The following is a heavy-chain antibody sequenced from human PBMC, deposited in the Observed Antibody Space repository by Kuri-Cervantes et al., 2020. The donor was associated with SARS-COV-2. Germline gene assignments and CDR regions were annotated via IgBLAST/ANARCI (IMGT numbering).Heavy chain of an antibody. Sequence: GGSLRLSCAASGFTFSSYAMHWVRQAPGKGLEWVAVISYDGSNKYYADSVKGRFTISRDNSKNTLYLQMNSLRAEDTAVYYCAREDSGSYPDYWGQGTLVTDSS. CDR3: AREDSGSYPDY. V-gene: IGHV3-30-3*01. CDR2: ISYDGSNK. CDR1: GFTFSSYA. J-gene: IGHJ4*02. D-gene: IGHD1-26*01.